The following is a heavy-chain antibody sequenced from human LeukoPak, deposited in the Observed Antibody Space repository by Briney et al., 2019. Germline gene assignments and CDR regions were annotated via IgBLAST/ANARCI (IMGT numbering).Heavy chain of an antibody. CDR3: ARAQGYSSGWAYFDY. CDR2: IKQDGSEK. J-gene: IGHJ4*02. V-gene: IGHV3-7*01. D-gene: IGHD6-19*01. Sequence: GGSLRLSCAASGFTFSSYWMSRVRQAHGKGLEWVANIKQDGSEKYYVDSVKGRFTISRDNAKNSLYLQMNSLRAEDTAVYYCARAQGYSSGWAYFDYWGQGTLVTVSS. CDR1: GFTFSSYW.